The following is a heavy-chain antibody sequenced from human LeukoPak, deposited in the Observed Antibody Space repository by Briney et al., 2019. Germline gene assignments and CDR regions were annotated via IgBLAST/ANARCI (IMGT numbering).Heavy chain of an antibody. CDR2: IYAGGST. D-gene: IGHD3-22*01. J-gene: IGHJ4*02. V-gene: IGHV3-53*04. Sequence: GGSLRLSCVVSGFTASNNYMSWVRQAPGKGLEWVSVIYAGGSTYYADSVRGRFTISRHNSMNTLYLQMNSLRVEDTAVHYCARGPGDSDNNEDFDHWGQGTLVTVSS. CDR3: ARGPGDSDNNEDFDH. CDR1: GFTASNNY.